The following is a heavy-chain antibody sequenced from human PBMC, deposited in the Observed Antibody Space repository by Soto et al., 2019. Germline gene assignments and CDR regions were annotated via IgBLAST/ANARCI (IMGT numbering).Heavy chain of an antibody. V-gene: IGHV3-15*07. J-gene: IGHJ4*01. Sequence: PGGSLRLSCAASGFTFSDAWINWVRQAPGKGLEWVDRIKSKIDGGTTDFAAPMKGRFAISRDDSRDMVYMEMYSLKTDDTAVYYCTTDSLFTGQLVRMDNWGHGTLVTVSS. CDR3: TTDSLFTGQLVRMDN. D-gene: IGHD3-9*01. CDR2: IKSKIDGGTT. CDR1: GFTFSDAW.